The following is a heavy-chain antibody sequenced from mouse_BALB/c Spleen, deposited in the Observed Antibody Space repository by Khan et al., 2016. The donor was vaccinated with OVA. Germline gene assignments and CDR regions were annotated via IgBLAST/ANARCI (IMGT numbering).Heavy chain of an antibody. J-gene: IGHJ2*01. CDR1: GYSITSGYV. CDR3: DSTDSIKY. Sequence: EVKLLESGPGLVKPSQTLSLTCTVTGYSITSGYVYYWIRHLPRNILEWMGLISYSGSPNYNPSLKSRISITRDTSKNQFFLQLNYVTTEDTATYYCDSTDSIKYWGQGTTLTVSS. CDR2: ISYSGSP. V-gene: IGHV3-2*02. D-gene: IGHD2-10*02.